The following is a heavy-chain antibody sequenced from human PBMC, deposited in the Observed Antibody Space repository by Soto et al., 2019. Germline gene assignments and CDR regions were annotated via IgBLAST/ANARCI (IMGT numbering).Heavy chain of an antibody. V-gene: IGHV1-69*01. CDR3: ARAKLLTTPSYSYYGMDV. CDR1: GGTFSSYA. D-gene: IGHD4-4*01. CDR2: IIPIFGTA. Sequence: QVQLVQSGAEVKKPGSSVKVSCKASGGTFSSYAISWVRQAPGQGLEWMGGIIPIFGTANYAQNFQGRVTITADESTSTAYMELSSLRSEDTAVYYCARAKLLTTPSYSYYGMDVWGQGTTVTVSS. J-gene: IGHJ6*02.